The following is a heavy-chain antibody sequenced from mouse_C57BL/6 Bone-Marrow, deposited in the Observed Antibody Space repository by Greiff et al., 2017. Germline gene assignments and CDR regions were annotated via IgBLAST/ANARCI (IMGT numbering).Heavy chain of an antibody. J-gene: IGHJ3*01. CDR3: ARRGIYYDYDEFAY. D-gene: IGHD2-4*01. Sequence: QVQLQQPGAELVMPGASVKLSCKASGYTFTSYWMHWVKQRPGQGLEWIGEIDPSDSYTNYNQKFKGKSTLTVDKSSSTAYMQLSSLTSEDSAVYYCARRGIYYDYDEFAYWGQGTLVTVSA. V-gene: IGHV1-69*01. CDR2: IDPSDSYT. CDR1: GYTFTSYW.